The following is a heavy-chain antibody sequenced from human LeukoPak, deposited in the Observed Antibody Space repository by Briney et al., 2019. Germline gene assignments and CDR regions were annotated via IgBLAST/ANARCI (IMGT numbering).Heavy chain of an antibody. CDR1: GYTFTSYG. Sequence: ASVKVSCKASGYTFTSYGICWVRQAPGQGLEWMGWISAYNGNTNYAQKLQGRVTMTTDTSTSTAYMELRSLRSDDTAVYYCASARGIAAAGSDYYFDYWGQGTLVTVSS. CDR3: ASARGIAAAGSDYYFDY. J-gene: IGHJ4*02. V-gene: IGHV1-18*01. D-gene: IGHD6-13*01. CDR2: ISAYNGNT.